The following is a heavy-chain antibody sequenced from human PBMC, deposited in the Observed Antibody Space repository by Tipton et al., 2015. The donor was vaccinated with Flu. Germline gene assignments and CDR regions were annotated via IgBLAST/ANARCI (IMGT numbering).Heavy chain of an antibody. CDR1: GGSISSYY. J-gene: IGHJ4*02. V-gene: IGHV4-59*05. CDR2: IYYSGST. Sequence: TLSLTCTVSGGSISSYYWSWIRQPAGKGLEWIGSIYYSGSTYYNPSLKSRVTISVDTSKNQFSLKLSSVTAADTAVYYCATRGSGDYDILTGYLSDYWGQGTLVTVSS. CDR3: ATRGSGDYDILTGYLSDY. D-gene: IGHD3-9*01.